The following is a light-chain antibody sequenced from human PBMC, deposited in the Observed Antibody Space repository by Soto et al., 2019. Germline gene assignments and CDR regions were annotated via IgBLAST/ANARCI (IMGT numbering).Light chain of an antibody. V-gene: IGLV1-44*01. J-gene: IGLJ3*02. CDR1: SSNIGSNT. CDR3: AAWDDSLNGRWV. CDR2: SNN. Sequence: QAVVTQPPSASGTPGQRVTISCSGSSSNIGSNTVNWYQQLPGTAPKLLIYSNNQRPSGVPDRFSGSKSGTSASLAISGLQSEEEADYYCAAWDDSLNGRWVFGGGTQLTVL.